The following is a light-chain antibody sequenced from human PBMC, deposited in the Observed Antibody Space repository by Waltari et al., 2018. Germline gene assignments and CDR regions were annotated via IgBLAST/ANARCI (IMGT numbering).Light chain of an antibody. CDR1: SSDVGGYNY. J-gene: IGLJ2*01. V-gene: IGLV2-8*01. CDR2: EVS. CDR3: SSYAGSNNLV. Sequence: QSALTQPPSASGSPGQSVTISCTGTSSDVGGYNYVSWYQQHPGEAPKLMIYEVSKRPSGVPDRSSGSKSGNTASLTVSGLQAEDEADYYCSSYAGSNNLVFGGGTKLTVL.